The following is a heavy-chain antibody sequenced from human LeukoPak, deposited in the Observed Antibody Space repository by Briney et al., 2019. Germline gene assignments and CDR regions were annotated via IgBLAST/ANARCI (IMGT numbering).Heavy chain of an antibody. CDR1: GYSFISHW. J-gene: IGHJ4*02. D-gene: IGHD2-15*01. V-gene: IGHV5-51*01. CDR3: GVGYCSGGTCYAFGY. CDR2: IYPGDSDT. Sequence: GESLQISCKGSGYSFISHWIGWVRQMPGKGLEWMGIIYPGDSDTRYSPSFQGQVFISADKSISTAYVQWSSLKASDTAMYYCGVGYCSGGTCYAFGYWGQGTLVTVSS.